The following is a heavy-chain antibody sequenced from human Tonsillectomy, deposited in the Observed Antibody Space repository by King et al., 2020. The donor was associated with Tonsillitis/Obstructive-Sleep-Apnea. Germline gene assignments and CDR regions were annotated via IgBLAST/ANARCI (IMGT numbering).Heavy chain of an antibody. CDR2: ISYDGSNK. Sequence: VQLVESGGGVVQPGKSLRLSCAASGFTFSNYAMHWVRQAPGKGLEWVAVISYDGSNKYYADSVKGRFTISRDNSNNTLYLQMNSLRAEDTAVYYCARERVGCSGGSCYGLDVWGQGTTVTVSS. J-gene: IGHJ6*02. CDR1: GFTFSNYA. D-gene: IGHD2-15*01. V-gene: IGHV3-30*04. CDR3: ARERVGCSGGSCYGLDV.